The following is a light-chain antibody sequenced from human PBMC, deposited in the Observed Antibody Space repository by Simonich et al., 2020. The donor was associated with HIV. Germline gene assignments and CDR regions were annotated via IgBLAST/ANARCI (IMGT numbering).Light chain of an antibody. V-gene: IGKV1-NL1*01. Sequence: DIQMTQSPSSLSASVGDRVTITCRESQDISNSLVWYQQKPGKAPKLLLYAASRLESGVPSRFSGSGSGTDYTLTISSLQPEDFAAYYCQQYYSTPTFGGGTKVEIK. CDR3: QQYYSTPT. J-gene: IGKJ4*01. CDR1: QDISNS. CDR2: AAS.